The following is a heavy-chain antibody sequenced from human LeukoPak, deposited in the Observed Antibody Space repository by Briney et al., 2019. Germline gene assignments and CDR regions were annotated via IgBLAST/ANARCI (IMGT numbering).Heavy chain of an antibody. D-gene: IGHD6-13*01. V-gene: IGHV4-39*01. CDR2: VYDSGST. J-gene: IGHJ6*03. Sequence: PSETLSLTCTVAGGSISTSSYYWGWIRQPPGTGLEWIGSVYDSGSTYYNPSLKSRVTISVDTSKNQFSLKLSSVTAADTAVYYCARRPYSSRPTYYYYYMDVWGKGTTVTVSS. CDR1: GGSISTSSYY. CDR3: ARRPYSSRPTYYYYYMDV.